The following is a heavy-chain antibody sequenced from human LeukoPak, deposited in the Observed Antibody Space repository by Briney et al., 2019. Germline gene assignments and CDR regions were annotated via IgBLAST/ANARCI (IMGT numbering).Heavy chain of an antibody. CDR3: ARAVGSSESNWFDP. J-gene: IGHJ5*02. CDR1: GGSISSGSYY. D-gene: IGHD1-26*01. Sequence: SQTLSLTCTVSGGSISSGSYYWSWIRQPAGKGLEWIGRIYTSGSTNYNPSLKSRVTMAVDRSKNQFSLKLSSVTAADTAVYYCARAVGSSESNWFDPWGQGALVTVSS. CDR2: IYTSGST. V-gene: IGHV4-61*02.